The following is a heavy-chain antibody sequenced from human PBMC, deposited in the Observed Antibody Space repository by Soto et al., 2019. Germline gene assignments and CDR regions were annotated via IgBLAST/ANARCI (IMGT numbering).Heavy chain of an antibody. Sequence: DVQLLESGGHLVQPGGSLRLSCAASGFTFSSYAMSWVRQAPGKVLEWVSCVSAGGDMTYYSDSVKGRFTISRDNSNNALFLQMNSLRIEDTALYYCARGDRGGSGSPASYYYSGLDVWGQGTTVTVS. J-gene: IGHJ6*02. CDR2: VSAGGDMT. CDR1: GFTFSSYA. CDR3: ARGDRGGSGSPASYYYSGLDV. V-gene: IGHV3-23*01. D-gene: IGHD3-10*01.